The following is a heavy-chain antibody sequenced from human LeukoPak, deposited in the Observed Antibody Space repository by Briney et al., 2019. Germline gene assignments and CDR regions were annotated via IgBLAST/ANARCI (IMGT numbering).Heavy chain of an antibody. V-gene: IGHV4-30-4*08. J-gene: IGHJ5*02. CDR1: GGSISSGDYY. Sequence: SETLSLTCTVSGGSISSGDYYWSWIRQPPGKGLEWIGYIYYSGSTYYNPSLKSRVSISVDTSKNQFSLKLNSVTAADTAVYYCARGRGNWNDGRGFDPWGQGTLVTVSS. D-gene: IGHD1-1*01. CDR2: IYYSGST. CDR3: ARGRGNWNDGRGFDP.